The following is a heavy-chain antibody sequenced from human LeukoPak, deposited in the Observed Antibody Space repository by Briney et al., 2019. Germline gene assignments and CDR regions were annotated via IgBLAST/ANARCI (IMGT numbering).Heavy chain of an antibody. CDR3: ALASRSGWRGVFDS. D-gene: IGHD6-19*01. V-gene: IGHV3-23*01. J-gene: IGHJ4*02. Sequence: PGGSLRLSCVASGFTFNNHDMSWVRQAPGKGLEWVSGISGNGGITYYADSVKGRFTISRDNSDDTLYLQMNSLRADDKGVYYCALASRSGWRGVFDSWGQGILVTVSS. CDR1: GFTFNNHD. CDR2: ISGNGGIT.